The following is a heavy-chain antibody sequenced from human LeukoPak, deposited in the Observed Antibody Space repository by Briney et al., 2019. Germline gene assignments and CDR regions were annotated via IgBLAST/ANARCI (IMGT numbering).Heavy chain of an antibody. D-gene: IGHD6-6*01. J-gene: IGHJ4*02. CDR3: AASSSYYFDY. Sequence: PGGSLRLSCAASGFTVSSNYMSWVRQAPGKGLEWVSAISGSGGSTYYADSVKGRFTISRDNSKNTLYLQMNSLRAEDTAVYYCAASSSYYFDYWGQGTLVTVSS. CDR2: ISGSGGST. V-gene: IGHV3-23*01. CDR1: GFTVSSNY.